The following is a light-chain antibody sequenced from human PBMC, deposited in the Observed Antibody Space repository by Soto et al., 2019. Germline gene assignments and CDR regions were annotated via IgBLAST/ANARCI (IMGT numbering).Light chain of an antibody. CDR3: QQSGSSPGT. V-gene: IGKV3-20*01. CDR2: DAS. J-gene: IGKJ1*01. CDR1: QTVRNNY. Sequence: EIVLTQSPATLSLSPGERATLSCRASQTVRNNYLAWYQQKPGQAPRLLIYDASSRATGIPDRFSGGGSGTDFTLTISRLEPEDFGVYYCQQSGSSPGTFGQGTKVDI.